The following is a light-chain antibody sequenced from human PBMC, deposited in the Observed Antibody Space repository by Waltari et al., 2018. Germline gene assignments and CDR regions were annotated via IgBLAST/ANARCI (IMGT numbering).Light chain of an antibody. Sequence: THSPATLSLSSRVRATFSCRASRSVSSYLAWYQQKPGQAPRLLSYVASNRATGIPARFSGSGSGTDCTLTISSLEPEDCAVYYCQQRSNWPFTFGPGAKVDI. CDR2: VAS. J-gene: IGKJ3*01. V-gene: IGKV3-11*01. CDR3: QQRSNWPFT. CDR1: RSVSSY.